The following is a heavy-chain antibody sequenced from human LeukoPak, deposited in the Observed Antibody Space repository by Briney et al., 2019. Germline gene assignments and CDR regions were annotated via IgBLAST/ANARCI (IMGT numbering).Heavy chain of an antibody. V-gene: IGHV3-23*01. CDR1: GFTFSSYA. J-gene: IGHJ4*02. Sequence: GGSLRLSCATSGFTFSSYAMSWVRQAPGKGLECVSAIGGSGVSTYYADSVKGRFTISRDNSKNTLSLLMDSLRAEDTAVYYCAKLGLDIVVVVAAYFDYWGQGTLVTVSS. D-gene: IGHD2-15*01. CDR2: IGGSGVST. CDR3: AKLGLDIVVVVAAYFDY.